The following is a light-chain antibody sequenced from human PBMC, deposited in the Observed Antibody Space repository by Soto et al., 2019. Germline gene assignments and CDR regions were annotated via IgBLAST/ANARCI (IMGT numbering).Light chain of an antibody. V-gene: IGKV1-5*03. Sequence: DIQMTQSLSTLSASVGDRVTITCRASQSISSWLAWYQQKAGKAPKLLIYKASILESGVPSRFSGSGSGTEFTLTISSLQPDDFATYYCQQYNSYPYTFGQGTTLGIK. CDR2: KAS. J-gene: IGKJ2*01. CDR3: QQYNSYPYT. CDR1: QSISSW.